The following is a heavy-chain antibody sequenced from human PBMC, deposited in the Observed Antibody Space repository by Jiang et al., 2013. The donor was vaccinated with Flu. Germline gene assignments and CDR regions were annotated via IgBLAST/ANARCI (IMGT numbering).Heavy chain of an antibody. Sequence: AASGFTFSTYAMHWVRQAPGKGLEWVALISYDGTNKYYTDSVKGRYTISRDNSKNTLFLQMNSLRAEDTAVYYCSRDGPGRGLPFDYWGQGTLVTASS. CDR2: ISYDGTNK. D-gene: IGHD4-17*01. CDR3: SRDGPGRGLPFDY. J-gene: IGHJ4*02. V-gene: IGHV3-30-3*01. CDR1: GFTFSTYA.